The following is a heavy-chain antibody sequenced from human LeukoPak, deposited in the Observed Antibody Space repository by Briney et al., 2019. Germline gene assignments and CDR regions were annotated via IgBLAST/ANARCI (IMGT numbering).Heavy chain of an antibody. Sequence: HGESLKISCQASGYNFTSYLIGWVRQLPGKGLEWMGIIYPGDSDTRYSPSFQGQVTISADKSISTAYLQWSSLKASDTAMYFCARRSGSGWYELDYWGQGTLVSVSS. V-gene: IGHV5-51*01. CDR1: GYNFTSYL. CDR2: IYPGDSDT. CDR3: ARRSGSGWYELDY. J-gene: IGHJ4*02. D-gene: IGHD6-19*01.